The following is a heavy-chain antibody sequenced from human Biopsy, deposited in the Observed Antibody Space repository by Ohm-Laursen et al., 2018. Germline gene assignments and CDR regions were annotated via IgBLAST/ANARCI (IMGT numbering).Heavy chain of an antibody. V-gene: IGHV1-2*06. J-gene: IGHJ4*02. CDR2: INPNNGVT. Sequence: SVKVSCKTSGYPFSNYYLFWVRQAPGQGLEWMGRINPNNGVTVYAQKFKVRVTMTRDTSMSTVYMELLNLKSDDTAVYYCARMEQPHDYWGQGTLVTVSS. D-gene: IGHD1/OR15-1a*01. CDR1: GYPFSNYY. CDR3: ARMEQPHDY.